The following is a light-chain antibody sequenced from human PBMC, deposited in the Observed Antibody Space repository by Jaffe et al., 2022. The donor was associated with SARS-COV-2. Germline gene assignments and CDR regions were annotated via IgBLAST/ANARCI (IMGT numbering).Light chain of an antibody. V-gene: IGKV3-20*01. CDR1: HRVTGKY. CDR2: AAS. Sequence: EIVLTQSPGSLSLSPGERATLSCRASHRVTGKYFAWYQQTPGHAPRLLIYAASNRATGIPDRFSGSGSGTDFTLTISRLEPEDFAIYFCQQFDSPPYTFGQGTKLEIK. CDR3: QQFDSPPYT. J-gene: IGKJ2*01.